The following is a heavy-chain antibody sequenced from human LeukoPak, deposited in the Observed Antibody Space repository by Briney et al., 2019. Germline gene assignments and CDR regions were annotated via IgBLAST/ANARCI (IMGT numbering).Heavy chain of an antibody. Sequence: GGSLRLSCAASGFTFSSYSMNWVRQAPGKGLEWVSSISSSSSYIHYADSVKGRFTISRDNAKNSLYLQMNSLRAEDTAVYYCARGGYQGYWGQGTLVTVSS. D-gene: IGHD5-12*01. J-gene: IGHJ4*02. CDR3: ARGGYQGY. CDR2: ISSSSSYI. CDR1: GFTFSSYS. V-gene: IGHV3-21*01.